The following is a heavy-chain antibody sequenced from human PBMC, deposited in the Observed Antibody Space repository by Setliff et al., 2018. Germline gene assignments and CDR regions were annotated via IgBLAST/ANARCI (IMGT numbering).Heavy chain of an antibody. V-gene: IGHV3-30*02. J-gene: IGHJ4*02. CDR2: IRHDGNNK. D-gene: IGHD3-22*01. CDR1: GFTFSNHG. Sequence: GGSLRLSCAASGFTFSNHGMHWVRQAPGKGLEWVAFIRHDGNNKYYKDSVRCRFTISRDNSKDTVYLQMNSLRPEDTAVYYCAKELIEVMMTGLEFWGQGTMVTVSS. CDR3: AKELIEVMMTGLEF.